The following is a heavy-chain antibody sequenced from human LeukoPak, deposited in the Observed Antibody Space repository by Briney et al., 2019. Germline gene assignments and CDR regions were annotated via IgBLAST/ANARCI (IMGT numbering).Heavy chain of an antibody. Sequence: ASVKVSCKTSGYTFTGYHLHWVRQAPGQGLEWMGSINPNSGFTNYAQRFQGRVTMTRDTSNSTVYMELSRLTSDDTAVYSCARDGGNWYVGYWGQGTLVTVSS. CDR2: INPNSGFT. CDR3: ARDGGNWYVGY. J-gene: IGHJ4*02. CDR1: GYTFTGYH. V-gene: IGHV1-2*02. D-gene: IGHD1-1*01.